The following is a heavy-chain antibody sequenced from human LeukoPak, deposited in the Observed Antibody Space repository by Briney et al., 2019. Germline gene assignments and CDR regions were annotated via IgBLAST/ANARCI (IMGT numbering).Heavy chain of an antibody. CDR3: AKPRGADYYDSSGYPWGPFDY. J-gene: IGHJ4*02. Sequence: PGGSLRLSCAASGFTFSSFAMSWVRQAPGQGLEWVSAISGSGGSTYYADSVKGRFTISRDNSKNTLYLQMNSLRAEDTAVYYCAKPRGADYYDSSGYPWGPFDYWGQGTLVTVSS. CDR1: GFTFSSFA. CDR2: ISGSGGST. V-gene: IGHV3-23*01. D-gene: IGHD3-22*01.